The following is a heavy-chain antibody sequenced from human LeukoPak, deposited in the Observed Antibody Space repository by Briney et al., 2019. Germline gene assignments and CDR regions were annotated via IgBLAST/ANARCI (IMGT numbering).Heavy chain of an antibody. J-gene: IGHJ4*02. V-gene: IGHV4-34*01. Sequence: SETLSLTRAVSGGSFSGFFWSWIRQPPGKGLEWTGEINHSGGTNYNPSLKSRVTISVETTKNQFSLKLSSVTAADTAVYYCARGGRVVIPAARRNYFDYWGQGTLVTVSS. CDR1: GGSFSGFF. D-gene: IGHD2-2*01. CDR3: ARGGRVVIPAARRNYFDY. CDR2: INHSGGT.